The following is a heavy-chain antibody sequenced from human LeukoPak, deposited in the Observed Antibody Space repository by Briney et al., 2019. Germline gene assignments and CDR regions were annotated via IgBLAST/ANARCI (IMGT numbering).Heavy chain of an antibody. V-gene: IGHV1-69*01. Sequence: SGKVSCKASGGTFSSYAISWVQQAPGQGLEWMGGIIPNFGRANYAQKFQGRVTITADESTSTAYMELSSLRSEDTAVYYCARGATYYDSSGYYSLPDYWGQGTLVTV. CDR2: IIPNFGRA. J-gene: IGHJ4*02. D-gene: IGHD3-22*01. CDR3: ARGATYYDSSGYYSLPDY. CDR1: GGTFSSYA.